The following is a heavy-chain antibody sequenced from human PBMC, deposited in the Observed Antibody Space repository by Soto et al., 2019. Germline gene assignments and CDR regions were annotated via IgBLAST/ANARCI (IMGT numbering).Heavy chain of an antibody. V-gene: IGHV3-15*01. CDR3: IGTSSGSSMRFDY. D-gene: IGHD5-12*01. CDR2: VKSKTDGGTI. Sequence: EVQLVEIGGGLVKPGGSLRLSCAASGFTFSNSWMTWVRQAPGKGLEWVGRVKSKTDGGTIDYAAPVKDRFTISRDDSKNTLYLQMNSLKTEYTAVYYCIGTSSGSSMRFDYWGQVTLVTVSS. J-gene: IGHJ4*02. CDR1: GFTFSNSW.